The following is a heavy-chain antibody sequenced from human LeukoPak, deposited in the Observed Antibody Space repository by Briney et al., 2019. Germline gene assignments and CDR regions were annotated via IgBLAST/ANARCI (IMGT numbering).Heavy chain of an antibody. J-gene: IGHJ6*02. CDR1: GFTLSNHW. Sequence: GGSLRLSCAASGFTLSNHWMTWVRQVPGRGPEWVANANRDGSETYYLDSVKGRFTISKDNAKNSLYLQMNSLRAEDTALYHCARNNGMDVWGQGTTVIVSS. CDR3: ARNNGMDV. V-gene: IGHV3-7*03. CDR2: ANRDGSET.